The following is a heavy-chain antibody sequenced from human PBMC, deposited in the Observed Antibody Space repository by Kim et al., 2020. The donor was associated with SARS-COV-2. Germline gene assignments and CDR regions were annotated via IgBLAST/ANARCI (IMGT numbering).Heavy chain of an antibody. V-gene: IGHV3-30*04. D-gene: IGHD3-22*01. CDR1: GFTFSSYA. CDR2: ISYDGSNK. Sequence: GGSLRLSCAASGFTFSSYAMHWVRQAPGKGLEWVAVISYDGSNKYYADSVKGRFTISRDNSKNTLYLQMNSLRAEDTAVYYCARGGYYDSSAFEYFDYWG. J-gene: IGHJ4*01. CDR3: ARGGYYDSSAFEYFDY.